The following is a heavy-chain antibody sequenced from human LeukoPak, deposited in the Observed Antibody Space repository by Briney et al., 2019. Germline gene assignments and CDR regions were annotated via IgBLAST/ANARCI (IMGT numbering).Heavy chain of an antibody. CDR2: INPNSGGT. D-gene: IGHD2-2*01. CDR3: ARAWGDCSSTSCYYYYGTDV. Sequence: GASVKVSCKASGYTFTGYYMHWVRQAPGQGLEWMGWINPNSGGTNYALKFQGRVTMTRDTSISTAYMELSRLRSDDTAVYYCARAWGDCSSTSCYYYYGTDVWGEGATVTVSS. V-gene: IGHV1-2*02. CDR1: GYTFTGYY. J-gene: IGHJ6*01.